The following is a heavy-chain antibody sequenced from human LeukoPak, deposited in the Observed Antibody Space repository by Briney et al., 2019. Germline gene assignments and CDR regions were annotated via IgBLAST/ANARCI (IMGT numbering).Heavy chain of an antibody. CDR3: ARRSYGSGSYFDY. Sequence: PSETLSLTCTVSGGSISSGGYYWSWIRQHPGKGLEGIGYIYYSGSTYYNPSLKSRVTISVDTSKNQFSLKLSSVTAADTAVYYCARRSYGSGSYFDYWGQGTLVTVSS. J-gene: IGHJ4*02. V-gene: IGHV4-31*03. D-gene: IGHD3-10*01. CDR1: GGSISSGGYY. CDR2: IYYSGST.